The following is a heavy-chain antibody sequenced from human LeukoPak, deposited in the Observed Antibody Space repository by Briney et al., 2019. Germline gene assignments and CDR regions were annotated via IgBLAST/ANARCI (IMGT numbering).Heavy chain of an antibody. Sequence: ASVKVSCKASGYTFTSYGISWVRQAPGQGLEWMGWISAYNGNTNYAQKLQGRVTMTTDTSTSTAYMELRSLRSDGTAVYYCARDKRQAAGSEADYFDYWGQGTLVTVSS. CDR3: ARDKRQAAGSEADYFDY. CDR1: GYTFTSYG. D-gene: IGHD6-19*01. V-gene: IGHV1-18*01. CDR2: ISAYNGNT. J-gene: IGHJ4*02.